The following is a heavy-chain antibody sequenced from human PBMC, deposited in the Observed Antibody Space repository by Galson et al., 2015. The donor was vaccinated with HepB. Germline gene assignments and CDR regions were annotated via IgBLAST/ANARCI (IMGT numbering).Heavy chain of an antibody. J-gene: IGHJ4*02. D-gene: IGHD6-13*01. V-gene: IGHV4-39*01. CDR1: GGAISRSNYH. CDR2: IYYSGST. Sequence: SETLSLTCTVSGGAISRSNYHWGWIRQPPGKGLEWIGSIYYSGSTYYNPSLKSRVTISVDTSKNQFSLMLRFVTAADTAVYYCARGQQTGTRFDYWGQGTPVTVSS. CDR3: ARGQQTGTRFDY.